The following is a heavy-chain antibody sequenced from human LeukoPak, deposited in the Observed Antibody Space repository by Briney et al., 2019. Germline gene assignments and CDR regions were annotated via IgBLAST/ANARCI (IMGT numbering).Heavy chain of an antibody. D-gene: IGHD6-19*01. J-gene: IGHJ4*02. Sequence: GGSLRLSCAASGFTFSNYAMHWVRQAPGKGLEWVAVISYDGSNKYYADSVKGRFTISRDNSKNTLYLQMNSLRAEDTAVYYCASGIGQWLGQIGYWGQGTLVTVSS. CDR3: ASGIGQWLGQIGY. V-gene: IGHV3-30*04. CDR1: GFTFSNYA. CDR2: ISYDGSNK.